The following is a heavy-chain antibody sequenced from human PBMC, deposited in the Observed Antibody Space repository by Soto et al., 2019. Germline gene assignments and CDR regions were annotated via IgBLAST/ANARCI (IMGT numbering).Heavy chain of an antibody. CDR2: IIPILGIA. V-gene: IGHV1-69*02. Sequence: QVQLVQSGAEVKKPGSSVKVSCKASGGTFSSYTISWVRQAPGQGLEWMGRIIPILGIANYAQKFQGRVTITADKATSTANMELSSLRYEDTAVYYCARACSDCSCRTNYYFDYWGQGTLVTVSS. D-gene: IGHD2-15*01. CDR3: ARACSDCSCRTNYYFDY. CDR1: GGTFSSYT. J-gene: IGHJ4*02.